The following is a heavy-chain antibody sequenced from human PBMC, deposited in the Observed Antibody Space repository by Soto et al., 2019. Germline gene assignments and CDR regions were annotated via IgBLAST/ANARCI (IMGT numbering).Heavy chain of an antibody. CDR1: GGSISSYY. CDR3: ARVMEQLALDY. CDR2: IYTSGST. V-gene: IGHV4-4*07. Sequence: QVQLQESXXXXXKPSETLSLTCTVSGGSISSYYWSWIRQPAGKGLEWIGRIYTSGSTNYNPSLKSRVTMSVDTSKNQFSLKLSSVTAADTAVYYCARVMEQLALDYWGQGTLVTVSS. J-gene: IGHJ4*02. D-gene: IGHD6-6*01.